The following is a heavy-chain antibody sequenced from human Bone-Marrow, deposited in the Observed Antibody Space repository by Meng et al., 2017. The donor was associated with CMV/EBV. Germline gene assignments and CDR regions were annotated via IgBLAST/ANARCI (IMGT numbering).Heavy chain of an antibody. V-gene: IGHV1-69*05. CDR1: GGTFSSYA. CDR3: ARSDLNYDFWSGYYNRYYGMDV. CDR2: IIPIFGTA. Sequence: SVKVSCKASGGTFSSYAISWVRQAPGQGLEWMGGIIPIFGTANYAQKFQDRVTITTNESTSTAYMELSSLRSEDTAVYYCARSDLNYDFWSGYYNRYYGMDVWGQGTTVTVSS. D-gene: IGHD3-3*01. J-gene: IGHJ6*02.